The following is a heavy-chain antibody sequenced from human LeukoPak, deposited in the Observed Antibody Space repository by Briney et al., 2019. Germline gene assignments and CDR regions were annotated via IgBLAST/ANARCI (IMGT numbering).Heavy chain of an antibody. Sequence: SETLSLTCAVYGGSFSGYYWNWIRQRPGKGLEWIGEINHSGSTNYISSLKSRVTISIDTSKNQFSLKMSSVTAADTAVYYCARGLMGAGSSGAFDIWGQGTLVTVSS. V-gene: IGHV4-34*01. J-gene: IGHJ3*02. CDR1: GGSFSGYY. D-gene: IGHD1-26*01. CDR2: INHSGST. CDR3: ARGLMGAGSSGAFDI.